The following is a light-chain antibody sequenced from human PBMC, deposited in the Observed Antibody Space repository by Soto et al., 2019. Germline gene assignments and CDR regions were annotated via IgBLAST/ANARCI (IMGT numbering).Light chain of an antibody. CDR3: SSYTSSSTLI. CDR1: SSDIGGYNY. Sequence: QSALTQPASMSGSPGQSITISCTGTSSDIGGYNYISWYQQLPSKAPKFIIYDVRNRPSGVSNRFSGSRSGNTASLTISGLQAEDEADYYCSSYTSSSTLIFGGGTKVTVL. J-gene: IGLJ2*01. CDR2: DVR. V-gene: IGLV2-14*01.